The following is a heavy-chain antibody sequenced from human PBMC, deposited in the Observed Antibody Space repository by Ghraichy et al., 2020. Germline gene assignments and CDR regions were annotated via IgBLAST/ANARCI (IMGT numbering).Heavy chain of an antibody. J-gene: IGHJ6*02. CDR2: INHSGST. CDR3: ARSSGPLYRYGMDV. Sequence: SQTLSLTCAAYDGSFSGYYWSWIRQPPGKGLEWIGLINHSGSTNYNPSLESRVTMSVDSSKKQISLELRSVTAADTAVYHCARSSGPLYRYGMDVWGQGTTVTVSS. V-gene: IGHV4-34*01. CDR1: DGSFSGYY. D-gene: IGHD3-10*01.